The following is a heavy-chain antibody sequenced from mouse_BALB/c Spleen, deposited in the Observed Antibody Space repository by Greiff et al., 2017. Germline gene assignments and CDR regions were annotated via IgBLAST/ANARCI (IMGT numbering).Heavy chain of an antibody. V-gene: IGHV14-3*02. CDR2: IDPANGNT. D-gene: IGHD4-1*01. CDR3: ARWDDYYAMDY. CDR1: GFNIKDTY. J-gene: IGHJ4*01. Sequence: EVQVVESGAELVKPGASVKLSCTASGFNIKDTYMHWVKQRPEQGLEWIGRIDPANGNTKYDPKFQGKATITADTSSNTAYLQLSSLTSEDTAVYYCARWDDYYAMDYWGQGTSVTVSS.